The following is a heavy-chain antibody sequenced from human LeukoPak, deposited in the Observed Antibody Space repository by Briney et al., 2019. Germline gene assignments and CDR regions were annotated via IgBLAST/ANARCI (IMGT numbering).Heavy chain of an antibody. Sequence: GSLRLSCAASGFTFSSYGMHWVRQAPGKGLEWVAFIRYDGSNKYYADSVKGRFTISRDNSKNTLYLQMNSLRAEDTAVYYCAKGGGYEPYYYYYYMDVWGKGTTVTVSS. CDR1: GFTFSSYG. J-gene: IGHJ6*03. CDR3: AKGGGYEPYYYYYYMDV. V-gene: IGHV3-30*02. CDR2: IRYDGSNK. D-gene: IGHD5-12*01.